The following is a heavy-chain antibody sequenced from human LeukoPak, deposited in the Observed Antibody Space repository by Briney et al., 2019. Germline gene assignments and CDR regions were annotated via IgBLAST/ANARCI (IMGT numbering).Heavy chain of an antibody. CDR3: ARDPPRLFDSSGSRDAFDI. CDR1: GYTFTSYA. Sequence: ASVKVSCKASGYTFTSYAMNWVRQAPGQGLEWMGWINTNTGNPTYAQGFTGRFVFSLDTSVSTAYLRISSLKAEDTAVYYCARDPPRLFDSSGSRDAFDIWGQGTMVTVS. J-gene: IGHJ3*02. CDR2: INTNTGNP. V-gene: IGHV7-4-1*02. D-gene: IGHD3-22*01.